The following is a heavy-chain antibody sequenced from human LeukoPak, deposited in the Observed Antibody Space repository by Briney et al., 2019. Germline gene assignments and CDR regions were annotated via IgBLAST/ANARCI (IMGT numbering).Heavy chain of an antibody. CDR3: ARDTYYYDSSGYWADY. D-gene: IGHD3-22*01. V-gene: IGHV4-4*07. CDR1: GGSFSSYY. CDR2: IYTSGST. Sequence: SETLSLTCAVYGGSFSSYYWSWIRQPAGKGLEWIGRIYTSGSTNYNPSLKSRVTMSVDTSKNQFSLKLSSVTAADTAVYYCARDTYYYDSSGYWADYWGQGTLVTVSS. J-gene: IGHJ4*02.